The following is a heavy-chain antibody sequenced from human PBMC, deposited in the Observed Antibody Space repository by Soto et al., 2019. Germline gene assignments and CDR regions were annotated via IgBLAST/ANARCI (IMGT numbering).Heavy chain of an antibody. V-gene: IGHV3-7*01. J-gene: IGHJ4*02. Sequence: GSLRLSCVASGFTFTSFWMSWVRQAPGKGLEWVANIKADGSEKRYVDSVEGRFTISRDNAKNLLYLQMNSLGAGDTAMYYCARFTRRSSGDYWGQGTLVTVSS. D-gene: IGHD6-25*01. CDR3: ARFTRRSSGDY. CDR1: GFTFTSFW. CDR2: IKADGSEK.